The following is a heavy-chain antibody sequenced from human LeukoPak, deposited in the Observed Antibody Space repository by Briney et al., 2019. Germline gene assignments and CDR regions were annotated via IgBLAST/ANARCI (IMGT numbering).Heavy chain of an antibody. CDR2: ISSSSSYI. CDR1: GFTFSSYS. J-gene: IGHJ3*02. CDR3: ARLIAVAGKDAFDI. V-gene: IGHV3-21*01. D-gene: IGHD6-19*01. Sequence: GGSLRLSCAASGFTFSSYSKNWVRQAPGKGLEWVSSISSSSSYIYYADSVKGRFTISRDNAKNSLYLQMNSLRAEDTAVYYCARLIAVAGKDAFDIWGQGTMVTVSS.